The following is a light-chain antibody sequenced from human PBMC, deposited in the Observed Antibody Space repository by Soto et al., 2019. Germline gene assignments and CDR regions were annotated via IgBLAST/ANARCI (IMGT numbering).Light chain of an antibody. CDR3: QQYYSTPKT. V-gene: IGKV4-1*01. J-gene: IGKJ1*01. CDR2: WAS. CDR1: QSVLYSSNNKNY. Sequence: DIVMTQSPDSLAVSLGERATINCKSSQSVLYSSNNKNYLAWYQQKPGQPPKLLIYWASTRESGVPDRFSGXXXXTDVTLTIXSXXXXXXXVXYXQQYYSTPKTFGQGTKVEIK.